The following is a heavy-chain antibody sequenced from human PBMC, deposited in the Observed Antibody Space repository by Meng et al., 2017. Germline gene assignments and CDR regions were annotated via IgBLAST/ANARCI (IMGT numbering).Heavy chain of an antibody. D-gene: IGHD6-19*01. CDR2: ISAYNGNT. CDR3: ARAGIAVAGPDY. V-gene: IGHV1-18*01. Sequence: SRPVVTTPAASVPDFCAPSDSPFTLYRFSGVRQAPGQGLEWMGLISAYNGNTNYAQKHQGRVNMTTDTATSTAYMELRSLRSDDTAVYYGARAGIAVAGPDYWGQGTLVTVSS. J-gene: IGHJ4*02. CDR1: DSPFTLYR.